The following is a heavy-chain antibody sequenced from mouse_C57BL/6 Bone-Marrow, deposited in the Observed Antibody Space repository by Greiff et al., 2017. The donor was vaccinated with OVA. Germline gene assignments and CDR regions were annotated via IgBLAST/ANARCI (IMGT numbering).Heavy chain of an antibody. D-gene: IGHD2-4*01. CDR2: LPPNSGST. J-gene: IGHJ1*03. CDR1: GYTFTSYW. Sequence: QVQLQQPGAELVKPGASVTLSCKASGYTFTSYWLHWVKQRPGQGLEWIGMLPPNSGSTNYNEKFKSKATLTVDKSSSTAYMQLSSLTSEDSAVYYCARPAVYYDYDERYFDVWGTGTTVTVSS. CDR3: ARPAVYYDYDERYFDV. V-gene: IGHV1-64*01.